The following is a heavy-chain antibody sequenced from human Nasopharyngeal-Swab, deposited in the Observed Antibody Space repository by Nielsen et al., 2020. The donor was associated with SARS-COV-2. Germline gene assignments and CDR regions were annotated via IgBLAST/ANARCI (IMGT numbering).Heavy chain of an antibody. D-gene: IGHD6-6*01. Sequence: GESLKISCKGSGSSFTSYWIGWVRQMPGKGLEWIGIIHPGDSDTRYSPSFQGQVTISADKSISTTYLQWYSLKASDTAMYYCARHWAASSSGHYYGMDVWGQGTTVTVSS. CDR2: IHPGDSDT. CDR1: GSSFTSYW. V-gene: IGHV5-51*01. J-gene: IGHJ6*02. CDR3: ARHWAASSSGHYYGMDV.